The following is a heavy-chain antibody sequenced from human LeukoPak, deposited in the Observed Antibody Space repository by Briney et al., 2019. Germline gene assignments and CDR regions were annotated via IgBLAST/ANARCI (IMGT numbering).Heavy chain of an antibody. J-gene: IGHJ4*02. V-gene: IGHV3-7*01. D-gene: IGHD3-16*01. Sequence: GGSLRLSCAASGFSFNSDWMDWVRQAPGKGLGWVANIKHDESEKNYLDSVKGRFTISRDNAQNSLYLQMNGLRVEDTAVYYCTRRLDDWGQGTLVTVSS. CDR3: TRRLDD. CDR1: GFSFNSDW. CDR2: IKHDESEK.